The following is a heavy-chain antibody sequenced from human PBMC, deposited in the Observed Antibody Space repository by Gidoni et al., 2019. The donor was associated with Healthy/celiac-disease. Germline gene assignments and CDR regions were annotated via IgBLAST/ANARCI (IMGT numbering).Heavy chain of an antibody. J-gene: IGHJ1*01. CDR1: GFIFSSYE. CDR3: ARPLAPPYSSSWYGNFQH. V-gene: IGHV3-48*03. D-gene: IGHD6-13*01. Sequence: EVQLVESGGGLVQPGGSLRLSCAASGFIFSSYEMNWVRQAPGKGLEWVSYISSSGSTIYYADSVKGRFTISRDNAKNALYLQMNSLRGEDTAVYYCARPLAPPYSSSWYGNFQHWGQGTLVTVSS. CDR2: ISSSGSTI.